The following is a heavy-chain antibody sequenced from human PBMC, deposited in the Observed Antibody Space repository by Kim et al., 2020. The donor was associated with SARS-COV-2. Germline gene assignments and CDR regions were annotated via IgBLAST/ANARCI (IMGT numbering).Heavy chain of an antibody. CDR3: ATPYSSMVRGPSIPYYFDY. D-gene: IGHD3-10*01. Sequence: GGSLRLSCAASGFTFSSYAMSWVRQAPGKGLEWVSAISGSGGSTYYADSVKGRFTISRDNSKNTLYLQMNSLRAEDTAVYYCATPYSSMVRGPSIPYYFDYWGQGTLVTVSS. CDR1: GFTFSSYA. J-gene: IGHJ4*02. V-gene: IGHV3-23*01. CDR2: ISGSGGST.